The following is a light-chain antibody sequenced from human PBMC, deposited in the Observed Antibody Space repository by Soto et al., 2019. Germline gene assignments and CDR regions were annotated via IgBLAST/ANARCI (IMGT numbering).Light chain of an antibody. CDR3: QSYDSSLSWV. J-gene: IGLJ3*02. CDR2: GNS. CDR1: SSNIGAGYD. V-gene: IGLV1-40*01. Sequence: QSVLTQPPSVPGAPGQRVTISCTGSSSNIGAGYDVHWYQQLPGTAPKLLIYGNSNRPSGVPDRFSGSKSGTSASLAITGLQAEDEADYYCQSYDSSLSWVFGGGTKVTVL.